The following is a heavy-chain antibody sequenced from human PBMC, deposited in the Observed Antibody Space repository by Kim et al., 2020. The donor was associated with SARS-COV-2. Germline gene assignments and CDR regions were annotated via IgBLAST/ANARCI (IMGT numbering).Heavy chain of an antibody. Sequence: ASVKVSCKVSGYTLTELSMHWVRQAPGKGLEWMGGFDPEDGETIYAQKFQGRVTMTEDTSTDTAYMELSSLRSEDTAVYYCATMGEGVDYYGSGSRVQNWFDPWGQGTLVTVSS. D-gene: IGHD3-10*01. CDR3: ATMGEGVDYYGSGSRVQNWFDP. J-gene: IGHJ5*02. CDR1: GYTLTELS. V-gene: IGHV1-24*01. CDR2: FDPEDGET.